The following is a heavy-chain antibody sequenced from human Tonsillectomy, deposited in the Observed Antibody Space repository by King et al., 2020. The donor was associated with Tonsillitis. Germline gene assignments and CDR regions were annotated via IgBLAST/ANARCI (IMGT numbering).Heavy chain of an antibody. V-gene: IGHV2-70*04. D-gene: IGHD2-2*01. J-gene: IGHJ4*02. CDR2: IDWDDDK. CDR3: ARISRWGGGRCGSASCYIFDF. Sequence: TLKESGPALVKPTETLTLTCTFSGFSLSTTGMCVSWIRQPPGKALEWLARIDWDDDKFYSTSLKTRLTISKDTSKNQVVLTMTNMDPVDTATHYCARISRWGGGRCGSASCYIFDFWGQGTLVTVSS. CDR1: GFSLSTTGMC.